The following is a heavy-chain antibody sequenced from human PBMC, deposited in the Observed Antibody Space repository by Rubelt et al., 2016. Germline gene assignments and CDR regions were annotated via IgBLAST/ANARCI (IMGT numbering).Heavy chain of an antibody. D-gene: IGHD6-13*01. CDR3: ARDAGYSSSWWGSLDY. J-gene: IGHJ4*02. CDR2: IYYSGST. CDR1: GGSISDYY. V-gene: IGHV4-59*01. Sequence: QVQLQESGPGLVKPSETLSLTCTVSGGSISDYYWNWIRQAPGQGLELIGYIYYSGSTNYNPSLKSRITMSVDTSKNQFSLKRSSRTAADTAVYYCARDAGYSSSWWGSLDYWGQGTLVTVSS.